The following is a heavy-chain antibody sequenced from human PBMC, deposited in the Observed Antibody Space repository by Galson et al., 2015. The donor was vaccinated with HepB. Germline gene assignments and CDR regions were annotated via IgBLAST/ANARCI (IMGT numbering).Heavy chain of an antibody. D-gene: IGHD6-6*01. V-gene: IGHV3-30*04. CDR1: GFTFSSYA. CDR3: ARVLAARLLACDAFDI. CDR2: ISYDGSNK. Sequence: SLRLSCAASGFTFSSYAMHWVRQAPGKGLGWVAVISYDGSNKYYADSVKGRFTISRDNSKNTLYLQMNSLRAEDTAVYYCARVLAARLLACDAFDIWGQGTMVTVSS. J-gene: IGHJ3*02.